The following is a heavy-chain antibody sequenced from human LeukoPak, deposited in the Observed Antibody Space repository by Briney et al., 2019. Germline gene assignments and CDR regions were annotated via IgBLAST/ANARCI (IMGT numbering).Heavy chain of an antibody. CDR1: GYTLTSYD. D-gene: IGHD2-2*01. CDR3: ARDVGEYCSSTNCYASHY. CDR2: INPHSGGT. J-gene: IGHJ4*02. Sequence: ASVKVSCKASGYTLTSYDINWVRQAPGQGLEWMGWINPHSGGTNYAQKFQGGVTMTRDTSITTAYMELSSLRSDDTAVYYCARDVGEYCSSTNCYASHYWGQGTLVTVSS. V-gene: IGHV1-2*02.